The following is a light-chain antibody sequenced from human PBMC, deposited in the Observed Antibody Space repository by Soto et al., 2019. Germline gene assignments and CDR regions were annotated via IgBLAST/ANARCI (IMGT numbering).Light chain of an antibody. Sequence: QSALTQPASVSGSPGQSITISCTGTSSDVGGYNYVSWYQQHPGKAPKLMIYDVSNRPSGVSNRFSGSKSGNTASLTISGLQADVEADYYCNSYTSGTTLVFGTGTKVTVL. CDR3: NSYTSGTTLV. CDR1: SSDVGGYNY. J-gene: IGLJ1*01. V-gene: IGLV2-14*03. CDR2: DVS.